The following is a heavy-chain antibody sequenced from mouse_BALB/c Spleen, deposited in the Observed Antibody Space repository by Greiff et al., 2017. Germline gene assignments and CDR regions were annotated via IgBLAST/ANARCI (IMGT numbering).Heavy chain of an antibody. CDR1: GFTFSSYG. J-gene: IGHJ4*01. V-gene: IGHV5-6-3*01. CDR2: INSNGGST. CDR3: ARDVYAMDY. Sequence: EVQLQESGGGLVQPGGSLKLSCAASGFTFSSYGMSWVRQTPDKRLELVATINSNGGSTYYPDSVKGRFTISRDNAKNTLYLQMSSLKSEDTAMYYCARDVYAMDYWGQGTSVTVSS.